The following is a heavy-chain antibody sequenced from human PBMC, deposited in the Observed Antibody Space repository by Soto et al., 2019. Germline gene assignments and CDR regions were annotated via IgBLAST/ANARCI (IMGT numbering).Heavy chain of an antibody. CDR1: GFTFSNAW. D-gene: IGHD3-9*01. Sequence: GGSLRLSCAASGFTFSNAWMNWVRQAPGKGLEWVGRIKSKTDGWTTDYAAPVKGRFTISRDDSKNTLYLQMNSLKTEDTAVYYCTTDPPPYYDILTGYDWFDPWGQGTLVTVSS. CDR3: TTDPPPYYDILTGYDWFDP. J-gene: IGHJ5*02. CDR2: IKSKTDGWTT. V-gene: IGHV3-15*07.